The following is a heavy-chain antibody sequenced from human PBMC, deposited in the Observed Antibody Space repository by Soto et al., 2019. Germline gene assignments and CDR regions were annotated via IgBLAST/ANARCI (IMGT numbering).Heavy chain of an antibody. D-gene: IGHD2-2*01. CDR2: IIPIFGTA. J-gene: IGHJ4*02. CDR3: ARASYCSSTSCQASPYYFDY. V-gene: IGHV1-69*01. Sequence: GXSVEVSCKASGGTFSSYAISWVRQAPVQGLEWMGGIIPIFGTANYAQKFQGRVTITADESTSTAYMELSSLRSEDTAVYYCARASYCSSTSCQASPYYFDYWGQGTLVTVSS. CDR1: GGTFSSYA.